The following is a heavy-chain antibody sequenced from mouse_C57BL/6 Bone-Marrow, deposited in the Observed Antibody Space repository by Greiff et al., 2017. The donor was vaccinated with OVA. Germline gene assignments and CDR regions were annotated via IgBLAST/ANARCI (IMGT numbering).Heavy chain of an antibody. CDR2: IDPSDSYT. CDR1: GYTFTSYW. D-gene: IGHD2-4*01. Sequence: QVQLQQPGAELVRPGTSVKLSCKASGYTFTSYWMHWVKQRPGQGLEWIGVIDPSDSYTNYNQKVKGKATLTVDTSSSTAYMQLSSLTSEDSAVYYCARDDYDWYFDVWGTGTTVTVSS. J-gene: IGHJ1*03. CDR3: ARDDYDWYFDV. V-gene: IGHV1-59*01.